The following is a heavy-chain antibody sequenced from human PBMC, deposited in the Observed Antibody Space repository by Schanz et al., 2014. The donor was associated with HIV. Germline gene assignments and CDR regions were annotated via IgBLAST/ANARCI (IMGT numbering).Heavy chain of an antibody. CDR3: ARGYNDVDGSYPYYFDY. CDR2: IYDSGTT. D-gene: IGHD3-22*01. V-gene: IGHV4-31*03. CDR1: GGSISGGGHY. J-gene: IGHJ4*02. Sequence: QVQLQESGPGLVKPSQTLSLTCTVSGGSISGGGHYWSWIRQHPGKGLEWLGYIYDSGTTNYNPSLGGRLSMSVDTSKNQFSLNLNSVTDADTAAYYCARGYNDVDGSYPYYFDYWGQGTLVIVSS.